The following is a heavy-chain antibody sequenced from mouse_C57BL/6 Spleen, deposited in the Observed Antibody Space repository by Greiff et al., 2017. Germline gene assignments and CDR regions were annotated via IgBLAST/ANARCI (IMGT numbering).Heavy chain of an antibody. CDR2: IWSGGST. CDR3: ARGLHYYGSSYYWYFDV. Sequence: VKVVESGPGLVQPSQSLSITCTVSGFSLTSYGVHWVRQSPGKGLEWLGVIWSGGSTDYNAAFISRLSISKDNSKSQVFFKMNSLQADDTAIYYCARGLHYYGSSYYWYFDVWGTGTTVTVSS. CDR1: GFSLTSYG. D-gene: IGHD1-1*01. V-gene: IGHV2-2*01. J-gene: IGHJ1*03.